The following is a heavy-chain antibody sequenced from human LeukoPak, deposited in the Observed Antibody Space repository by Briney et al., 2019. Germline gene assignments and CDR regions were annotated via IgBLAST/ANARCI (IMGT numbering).Heavy chain of an antibody. CDR2: ISSSSSYI. Sequence: GGPLRLSCAASGFTFSSYSMNWVRQAPGKGLEWVSSISSSSSYIYYADSVKGRFTISRDNAKNSLYLQMNSLRAEDTAVYYCARASPHCSGGSCYPTYYYYMDVWGKGTTVTVSS. CDR3: ARASPHCSGGSCYPTYYYYMDV. V-gene: IGHV3-21*01. J-gene: IGHJ6*03. D-gene: IGHD2-15*01. CDR1: GFTFSSYS.